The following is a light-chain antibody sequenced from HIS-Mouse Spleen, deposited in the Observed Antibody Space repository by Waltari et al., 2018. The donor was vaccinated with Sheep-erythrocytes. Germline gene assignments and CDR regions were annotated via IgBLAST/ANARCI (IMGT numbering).Light chain of an antibody. CDR1: NIGSKS. Sequence: SYVLTQPPSVSVAPGQTARITCGGNNIGSKSVHWYQQKPGHAHVLVVYDDSDRPSGVRARVSGANSGNTATLTISRVEAGDEADYYCQVWDSSSDHPGVFGGGTKLTVL. CDR3: QVWDSSSDHPGV. V-gene: IGLV3-21*02. J-gene: IGLJ2*01. CDR2: DDS.